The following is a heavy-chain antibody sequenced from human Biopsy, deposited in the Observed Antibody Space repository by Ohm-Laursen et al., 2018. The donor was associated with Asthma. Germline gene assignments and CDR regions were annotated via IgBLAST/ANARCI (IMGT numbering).Heavy chain of an antibody. D-gene: IGHD3-16*01. CDR1: GGSISSVGYY. V-gene: IGHV4-30-4*01. J-gene: IGHJ4*02. Sequence: SHTLSHTCAVSGGSISSVGYYWRSVRQPPRKRLEWIGYIYYIGSTYYNPSLKSRVAISLDTSKNQFSLKLSSVTAADTAVYFCARRGGLERYFDYWGQGTLVTVSS. CDR2: IYYIGST. CDR3: ARRGGLERYFDY.